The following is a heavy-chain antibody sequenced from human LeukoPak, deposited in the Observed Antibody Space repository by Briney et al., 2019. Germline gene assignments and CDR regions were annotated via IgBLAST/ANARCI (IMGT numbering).Heavy chain of an antibody. CDR1: GFTFSSYS. J-gene: IGHJ4*02. CDR2: ISSSSSYI. D-gene: IGHD6-19*01. Sequence: GGSLRLSCAASGFTFSSYSMNWVRQAPGKGLEWVSSISSSSSYIYYADSVKGRFTISRDNAKNSLYLQMNSLRAEDTAVYYCARDSSGWKSFDYWGQGTLVTVSS. CDR3: ARDSSGWKSFDY. V-gene: IGHV3-21*01.